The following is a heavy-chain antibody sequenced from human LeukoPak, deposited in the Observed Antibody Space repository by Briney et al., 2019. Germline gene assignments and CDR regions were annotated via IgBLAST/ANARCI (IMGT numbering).Heavy chain of an antibody. D-gene: IGHD2-15*01. J-gene: IGHJ6*02. CDR3: ARERWHCRVNCYSVYYYALDV. V-gene: IGHV1-3*01. CDR1: GDTFSTYG. Sequence: ASVKVSCKASGDTFSTYGTSWVRQAPGQGLEWMGGINPGNGDTKYSQNFQGRVTVTSDTSAATAYVELNSLTSEDTAVYYCARERWHCRVNCYSVYYYALDVWGQGTTVTVSS. CDR2: INPGNGDT.